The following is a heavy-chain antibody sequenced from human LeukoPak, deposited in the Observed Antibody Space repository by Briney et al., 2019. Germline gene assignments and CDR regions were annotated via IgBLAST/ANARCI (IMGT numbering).Heavy chain of an antibody. CDR3: AKDGSYYPFDY. CDR1: GFTFSSYG. CDR2: ISYDGSNK. J-gene: IGHJ4*02. V-gene: IGHV3-30*18. D-gene: IGHD3-10*01. Sequence: GGSLRLSCAASGFTFSSYGMHWVRQAPGKGLEWVAVISYDGSNKYYADSVKGRFTISRDNSKSTLYLQMNSLRAEDTAVYYCAKDGSYYPFDYWGQGTLVTVSS.